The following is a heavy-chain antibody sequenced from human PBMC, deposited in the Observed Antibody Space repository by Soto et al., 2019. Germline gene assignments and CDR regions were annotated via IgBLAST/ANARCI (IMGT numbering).Heavy chain of an antibody. CDR2: ISYDGSNT. J-gene: IGHJ4*02. CDR1: GFTFSSYG. D-gene: IGHD4-17*01. Sequence: QVQLVESGGGVVQPGRSLRISCAASGFTFSSYGMHWVRQAAGKGLEWVAVISYDGSNTYYADSVKGRFTISRDNSKNTMYLQINNLRAEDTDVYYCATDHDYGDYGVGDYWGQGTLVTVSS. V-gene: IGHV3-30*03. CDR3: ATDHDYGDYGVGDY.